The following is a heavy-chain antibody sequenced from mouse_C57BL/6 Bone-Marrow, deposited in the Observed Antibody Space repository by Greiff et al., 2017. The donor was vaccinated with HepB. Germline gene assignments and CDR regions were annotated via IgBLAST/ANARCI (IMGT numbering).Heavy chain of an antibody. Sequence: QVQLQQPGAELVKPGASVKLSCKASGYTFTSYWMHWVKQRPGQGLEWIGMIHPNSGSTNYNEKFKSKATLTVDKSSSTAYMQLSSLTSEDSAVYYCAGPPKPIWYFDVWGTGTTVTVSS. D-gene: IGHD6-5*01. CDR1: GYTFTSYW. CDR3: AGPPKPIWYFDV. V-gene: IGHV1-64*01. J-gene: IGHJ1*03. CDR2: IHPNSGST.